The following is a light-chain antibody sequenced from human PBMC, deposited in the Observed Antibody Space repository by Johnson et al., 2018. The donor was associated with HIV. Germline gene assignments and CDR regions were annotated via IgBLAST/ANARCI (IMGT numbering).Light chain of an antibody. V-gene: IGLV1-51*02. CDR1: SSNIGNNY. CDR3: ATWDSSLNAYV. CDR2: EDN. J-gene: IGLJ1*01. Sequence: QSVLTQPPSVSAAPGQKVTISCSGSSSNIGNNYVSWYQQFPGAAPKLLIYEDNKRPSGIPDRFSGSKSGTSATLGITGLQTGDEADYYCATWDSSLNAYVFGAATKVAVL.